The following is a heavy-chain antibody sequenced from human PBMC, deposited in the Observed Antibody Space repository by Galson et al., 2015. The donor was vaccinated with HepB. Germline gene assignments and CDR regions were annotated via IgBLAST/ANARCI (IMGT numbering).Heavy chain of an antibody. CDR3: ARDVSSWLYYFDY. J-gene: IGHJ4*02. Sequence: SVKVSCKASGYTFTDYYIHWVRQAPGQGLEWMGWISPSSGATNYAQEFQGRVNMTRDTSIGTAYLELRRLRSDDTAVYYCARDVSSWLYYFDYWGQGTLVTVSS. CDR2: ISPSSGAT. V-gene: IGHV1-2*02. CDR1: GYTFTDYY. D-gene: IGHD6-13*01.